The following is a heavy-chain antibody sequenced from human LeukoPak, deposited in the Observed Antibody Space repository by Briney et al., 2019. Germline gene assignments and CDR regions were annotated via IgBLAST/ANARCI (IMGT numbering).Heavy chain of an antibody. CDR2: FYYSGST. V-gene: IGHV4-30-4*07. J-gene: IGHJ4*02. CDR1: GGSISRGGYS. CDR3: ARDSPYCSGGSCYSY. Sequence: SQTLSLTCAVSGGSISRGGYSWSWIRQPPGKGLEWIGYFYYSGSTYYNPSLKSRVTISVDKSKNQFSLKLSSVTAADTAVYYCARDSPYCSGGSCYSYWGQGTLVTVSS. D-gene: IGHD2-15*01.